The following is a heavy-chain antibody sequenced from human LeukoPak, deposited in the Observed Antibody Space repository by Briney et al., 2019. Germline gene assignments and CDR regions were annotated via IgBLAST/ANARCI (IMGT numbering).Heavy chain of an antibody. D-gene: IGHD2-15*01. CDR1: GFTFSSYA. V-gene: IGHV3-23*01. CDR2: ISGSGGST. CDR3: AKGRGYCSGGSCYSDY. J-gene: IGHJ4*02. Sequence: GGSLRLSCAASGFTFSSYAMSWVRQAPGKGLEWVSAISGSGGSTYYADSVKGRFIISRDNSKNTLYLQMNSLRAEDTAVYYCAKGRGYCSGGSCYSDYWGQGTLVTVSS.